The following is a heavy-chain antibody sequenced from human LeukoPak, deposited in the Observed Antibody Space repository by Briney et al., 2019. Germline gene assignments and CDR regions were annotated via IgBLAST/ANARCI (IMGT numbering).Heavy chain of an antibody. CDR3: ARAPSGWSDYWYFDL. Sequence: GGSLRLSCAAPGFTVSNNYMSWVRQAPGKGLEWVSLIYSGGVTYYADSVKGRFIISRDNSKNTLFLQMNSLRAEDTAVYYCARAPSGWSDYWYFDLWGRGTLVTVS. V-gene: IGHV3-53*01. CDR1: GFTVSNNY. J-gene: IGHJ2*01. CDR2: IYSGGVT. D-gene: IGHD6-19*01.